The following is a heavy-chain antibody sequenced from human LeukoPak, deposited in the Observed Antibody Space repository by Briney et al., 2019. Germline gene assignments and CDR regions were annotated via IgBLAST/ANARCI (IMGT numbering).Heavy chain of an antibody. D-gene: IGHD5-18*01. CDR2: ISSSSSTI. J-gene: IGHJ4*02. CDR1: GFTFSSYT. Sequence: GGSLRLSCTASGFTFSSYTMNWVRQAPGKGLEWVSYISSSSSTIYYADSVKGRFTISRDNAKNSLYLQMNSLRAEDTAVYYCARGGGRYGDYWGQGTLVTVSS. V-gene: IGHV3-48*01. CDR3: ARGGGRYGDY.